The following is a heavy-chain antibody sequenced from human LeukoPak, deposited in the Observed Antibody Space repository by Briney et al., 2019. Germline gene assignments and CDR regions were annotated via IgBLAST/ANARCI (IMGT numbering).Heavy chain of an antibody. CDR3: ASEGIAVAGTVDY. Sequence: PGGSVRLSCAASGFTVSSNYMSWVRRAPGKGLEWVSVIYSGGSTYYAASVKGRFTISRDNSKNTLYLQMNSLRAEDTAVYYCASEGIAVAGTVDYWGQGTLVTVSS. D-gene: IGHD6-19*01. CDR2: IYSGGST. CDR1: GFTVSSNY. J-gene: IGHJ4*02. V-gene: IGHV3-53*01.